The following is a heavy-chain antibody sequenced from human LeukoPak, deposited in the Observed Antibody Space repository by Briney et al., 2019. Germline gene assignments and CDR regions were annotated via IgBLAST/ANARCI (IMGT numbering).Heavy chain of an antibody. CDR1: GFTFSSYA. CDR2: ISSNGGST. J-gene: IGHJ4*02. Sequence: GGSLRLSCAASGFTFSSYAMHWVRQAPGKGLEYVSAISSNGGSTYYANSVKGRFTISRDNSKNTPYLQMGSLRAEDMAVYYCARVLRGYSYGYFDYWGQGTLVTVSS. D-gene: IGHD5-18*01. V-gene: IGHV3-64*01. CDR3: ARVLRGYSYGYFDY.